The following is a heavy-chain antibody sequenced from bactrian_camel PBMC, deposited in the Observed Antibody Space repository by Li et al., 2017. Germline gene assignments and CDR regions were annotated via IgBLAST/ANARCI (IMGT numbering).Heavy chain of an antibody. CDR3: AAVEGRDSRYLPVHASEYKY. V-gene: IGHV3S10*01. J-gene: IGHJ4*01. Sequence: DVQLVESGGGSVQAGGSLRLLCTASGYTWSNYCMGWFRQPPGKERELVAFIDNDGTTNYADSVKGRFTISRDNSENTLYLQMNTLKPEDTAVYYCAAVEGRDSRYLPVHASEYKYWGPGTQVTVS. CDR2: IDNDGTT. CDR1: GYTWSNYC. D-gene: IGHD6*01.